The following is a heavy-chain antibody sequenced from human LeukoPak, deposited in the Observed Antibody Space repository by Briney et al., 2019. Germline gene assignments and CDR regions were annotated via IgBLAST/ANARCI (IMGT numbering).Heavy chain of an antibody. D-gene: IGHD6-13*01. J-gene: IGHJ4*02. Sequence: SETLSLTCTVSGGSIGSGGYSWSWIRQHPGKGLEWIGYIYYSGSTYYNPSLKSRVTISVDTSKNQFSLKLSSVTAADTAVYYCARGWQQLLPDYWGQGTLVTVSS. CDR2: IYYSGST. V-gene: IGHV4-31*03. CDR3: ARGWQQLLPDY. CDR1: GGSIGSGGYS.